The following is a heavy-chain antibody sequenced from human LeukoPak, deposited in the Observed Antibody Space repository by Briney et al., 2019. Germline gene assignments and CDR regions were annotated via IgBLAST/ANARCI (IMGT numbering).Heavy chain of an antibody. Sequence: SGPTLVKPTQTLTLTCTFSGFSLSTSGVGVGWIRQPPGKALEWLTLIYWNDVKRYSPSLKSRLTITKDTSKNQVVLTMTNMDPVDTATYYCARYLLSTVTTDAFDIWGQGTMVTVSS. CDR2: IYWNDVK. V-gene: IGHV2-5*01. CDR1: GFSLSTSGVG. J-gene: IGHJ3*02. CDR3: ARYLLSTVTTDAFDI. D-gene: IGHD4-17*01.